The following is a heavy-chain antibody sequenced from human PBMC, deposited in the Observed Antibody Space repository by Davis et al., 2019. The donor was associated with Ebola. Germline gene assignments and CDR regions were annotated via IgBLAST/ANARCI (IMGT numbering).Heavy chain of an antibody. V-gene: IGHV3-73*01. Sequence: PGGSLRLSCAASGFTFSGSAMHWVRQASGKGLEWVGRIRSKANRYATAYAASVKGRFTISRDDSKNTAYLQMNSLKTEDTAVYYCAKDKFLETWDDAFDIWGQGTMVTVSS. D-gene: IGHD3-3*01. CDR3: AKDKFLETWDDAFDI. J-gene: IGHJ3*02. CDR1: GFTFSGSA. CDR2: IRSKANRYAT.